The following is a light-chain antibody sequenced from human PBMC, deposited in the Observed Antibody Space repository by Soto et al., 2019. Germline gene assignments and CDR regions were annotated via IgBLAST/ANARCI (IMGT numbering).Light chain of an antibody. V-gene: IGLV1-40*03. CDR1: NTNIGAGYD. J-gene: IGLJ3*02. Sequence: QAVVTQPPSVSGAPGQRGSISCTGTNTNIGAGYDVNWYQLLPGTAPKLLIYANINRPSGVPDRFSGSKSGASAFLVITGLQAEDEADYYCQSYDSSLSAWKVFVGGTKLTVL. CDR3: QSYDSSLSAWKV. CDR2: ANI.